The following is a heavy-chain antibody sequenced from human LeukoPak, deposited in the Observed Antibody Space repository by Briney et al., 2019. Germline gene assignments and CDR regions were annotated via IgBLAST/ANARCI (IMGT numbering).Heavy chain of an antibody. CDR3: ARDLGLRLGEFSS. Sequence: SETLSLTCAVSGGSISRSNWWSWVRQPPGKGLEWIGEIYHSGSTNYNPSLKSRVTISVDKSKNQFSLKLSSVTVADTAVYYCARDLGLRLGEFSSWGQGTLVTVSS. CDR1: GGSISRSNW. J-gene: IGHJ5*02. CDR2: IYHSGST. D-gene: IGHD3-16*02. V-gene: IGHV4-4*02.